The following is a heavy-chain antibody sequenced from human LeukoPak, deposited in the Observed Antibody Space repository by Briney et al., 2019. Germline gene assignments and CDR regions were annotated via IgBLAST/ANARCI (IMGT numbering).Heavy chain of an antibody. J-gene: IGHJ4*02. CDR3: ATAFSPADYDYVWGSYRYDY. Sequence: ASVKVSCKVSGYTLTELSMHWVRQAPGKGLEWMGGFDPEDGETIYAQKFQGRVTMTEDTSTDTAYMELSSLRSEDTAMYYCATAFSPADYDYVWGSYRYDYWGQGTLVTVSP. CDR2: FDPEDGET. V-gene: IGHV1-24*01. CDR1: GYTLTELS. D-gene: IGHD3-16*02.